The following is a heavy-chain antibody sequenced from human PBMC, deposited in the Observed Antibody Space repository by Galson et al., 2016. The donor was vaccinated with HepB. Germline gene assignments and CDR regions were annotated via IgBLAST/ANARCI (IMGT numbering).Heavy chain of an antibody. Sequence: SVKVSCKASGVSFSFYSVYWVRQAPGQGLEWMGGTIPLTKTTNYAQRFQGRLTISADESASTADMELRSLTSEDTAVYYGGRGLYNSGGALDFWGQGTRVTVSS. CDR1: GVSFSFYS. J-gene: IGHJ4*02. CDR2: TIPLTKTT. CDR3: GRGLYNSGGALDF. D-gene: IGHD6-19*01. V-gene: IGHV1-69*13.